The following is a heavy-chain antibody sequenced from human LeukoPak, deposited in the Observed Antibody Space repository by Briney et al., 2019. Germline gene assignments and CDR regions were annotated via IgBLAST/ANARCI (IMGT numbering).Heavy chain of an antibody. D-gene: IGHD2-15*01. CDR2: IYMTGTT. J-gene: IGHJ4*02. Sequence: SETLSLTCTVSGGSISSAGYYWSWIRQPAGKGLEWIGRIYMTGTTNYNPFLKSRVTISVDTSKNQFSLNLSSVTAADTAVYYCARSLVVIAASQISYYFDYWGQGTLATVSS. V-gene: IGHV4-61*02. CDR3: ARSLVVIAASQISYYFDY. CDR1: GGSISSAGYY.